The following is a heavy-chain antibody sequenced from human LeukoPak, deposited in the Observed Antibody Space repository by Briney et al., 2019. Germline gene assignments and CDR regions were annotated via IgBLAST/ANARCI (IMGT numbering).Heavy chain of an antibody. CDR3: AREGDYGDYSKSFYYMDV. J-gene: IGHJ6*03. D-gene: IGHD4-17*01. Sequence: KPSETLSLTCTVSGGYIGSYYWSWIRQPAGKGLEWIGRTFTTENTLYSPSLKSRVTMSVDMSTSQFTLRLTSVTAADTAVYFCAREGDYGDYSKSFYYMDVWGKGTTVTVSS. CDR2: TFTTENT. V-gene: IGHV4-4*07. CDR1: GGYIGSYY.